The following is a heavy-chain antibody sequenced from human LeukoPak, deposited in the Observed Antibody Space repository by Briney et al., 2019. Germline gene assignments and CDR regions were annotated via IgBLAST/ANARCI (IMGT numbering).Heavy chain of an antibody. CDR1: GFTVSSNY. CDR2: IYSGGST. D-gene: IGHD6-6*01. J-gene: IGHJ3*01. V-gene: IGHV3-53*01. Sequence: GGSLRLSCAASGFTVSSNYMSWVRQAPGKGLEWVSVIYSGGSTCYADSVKGRFTISRDNSKNTLYLQMNSLRAEDTAVYYCARSSYSSSSSVWGQGTMVTVSS. CDR3: ARSSYSSSSSV.